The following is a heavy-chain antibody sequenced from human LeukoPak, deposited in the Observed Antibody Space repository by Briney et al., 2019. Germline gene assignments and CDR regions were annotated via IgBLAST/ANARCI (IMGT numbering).Heavy chain of an antibody. V-gene: IGHV3-53*01. CDR1: GFTVSSNY. Sequence: GGSLRLSCAASGFTVSSNYMSWVRQAPGKGLEWVSVIYSGGSTYYADSVMGRFTISRDNSKNTLYLQMNSLRAEDTAVYYCASNLLSSRIVVATAGAFDIWGQGTMVTVSS. CDR3: ASNLLSSRIVVATAGAFDI. D-gene: IGHD3-22*01. J-gene: IGHJ3*02. CDR2: IYSGGST.